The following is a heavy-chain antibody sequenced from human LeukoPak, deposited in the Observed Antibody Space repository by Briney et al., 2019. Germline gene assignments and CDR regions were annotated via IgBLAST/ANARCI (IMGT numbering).Heavy chain of an antibody. CDR1: GGSISSYY. Sequence: SETLSLTCSVSGGSISSYYWSWIRQPPGKGLEWIGYIYHSGSTYYNPSLKSRVTISVDRSKNQFSLKLSSVTAADTAVYYCARALATLDYWGQGTLVTVSS. V-gene: IGHV4-59*12. D-gene: IGHD5-12*01. CDR3: ARALATLDY. J-gene: IGHJ4*02. CDR2: IYHSGST.